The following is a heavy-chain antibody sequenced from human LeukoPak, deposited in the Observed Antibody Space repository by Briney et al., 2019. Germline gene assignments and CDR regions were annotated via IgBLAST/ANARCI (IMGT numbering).Heavy chain of an antibody. D-gene: IGHD6-13*01. Sequence: SETLSLTCTISGGSISSYYWSWIRQPPGKGLEWIGYIYYSGSTNYNPSLKSRVTISVDTSKNQFSLKLSSVTAADTAVYYCARAVSWTDYYYYMDVWGKGTTVTVSS. CDR3: ARAVSWTDYYYYMDV. J-gene: IGHJ6*03. V-gene: IGHV4-59*01. CDR1: GGSISSYY. CDR2: IYYSGST.